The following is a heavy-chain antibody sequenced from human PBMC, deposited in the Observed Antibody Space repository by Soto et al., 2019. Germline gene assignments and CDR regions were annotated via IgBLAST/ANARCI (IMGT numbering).Heavy chain of an antibody. Sequence: SETLSLTCNVSGASIFSHHWSWIRQIPGKGLEWIGHIYYNGDTNYNPSLKSRITILVDMSRNQLSLKLTSVTAADTAVYYCARGHNYSYSTIDVWGQGTMVTVSS. CDR1: GASIFSHH. V-gene: IGHV4-59*11. CDR3: ARGHNYSYSTIDV. J-gene: IGHJ3*01. CDR2: IYYNGDT. D-gene: IGHD5-18*01.